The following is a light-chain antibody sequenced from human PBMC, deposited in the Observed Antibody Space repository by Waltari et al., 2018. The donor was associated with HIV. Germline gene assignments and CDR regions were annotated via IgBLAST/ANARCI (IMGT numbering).Light chain of an antibody. V-gene: IGKV1-39*01. CDR3: QQTYSTPWT. CDR1: QIIRNY. J-gene: IGKJ1*01. Sequence: DIQMTQSPSSLSASVGDRVTITCRASQIIRNYLHWYQQKPGRAPNLLISAASNLLSGVPSRFSGSSSGTDFILTITSLQPEDFATYYCQQTYSTPWTFGQGTQVEIK. CDR2: AAS.